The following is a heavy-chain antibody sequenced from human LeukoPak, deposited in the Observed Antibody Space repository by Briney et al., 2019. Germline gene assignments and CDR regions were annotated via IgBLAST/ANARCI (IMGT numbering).Heavy chain of an antibody. CDR3: AKNGDRGAYCSGGSCYPYYYYYIDV. V-gene: IGHV3-23*01. CDR2: ISATGGTT. J-gene: IGHJ6*03. Sequence: PGGSLRLSCAASGFTFSDYYMSWVRQAPGKGLEWVSAISATGGTTYYADSVKGRFTISRDNSKNTLYLQMNSLRAEDTAIYYCAKNGDRGAYCSGGSCYPYYYYYIDVWGKGTTVTISS. CDR1: GFTFSDYY. D-gene: IGHD2-15*01.